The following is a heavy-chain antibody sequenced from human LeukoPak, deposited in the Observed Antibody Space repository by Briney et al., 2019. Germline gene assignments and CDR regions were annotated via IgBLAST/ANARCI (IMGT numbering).Heavy chain of an antibody. V-gene: IGHV4-61*02. Sequence: PSETLSLTCTVSGVSISSGSYYWSWIRQPAGKGLEWIGRIYTSGSTNYNPSLKSRVTISVDTSKNQFSLKLSSVTAADTAVYYCVRIDNSWGDDARPRGLEYWGRGTLVTVSS. CDR2: IYTSGST. D-gene: IGHD3-22*01. CDR3: VRIDNSWGDDARPRGLEY. CDR1: GVSISSGSYY. J-gene: IGHJ4*02.